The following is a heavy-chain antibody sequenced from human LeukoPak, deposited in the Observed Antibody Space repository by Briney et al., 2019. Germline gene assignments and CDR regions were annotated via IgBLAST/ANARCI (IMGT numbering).Heavy chain of an antibody. V-gene: IGHV3-74*01. D-gene: IGHD3-22*01. CDR3: ARDGDPYYYDSSGYSNGY. J-gene: IGHJ4*02. CDR1: GFTFSSYW. Sequence: GGSLRLSCAASGFTFSSYWMHWVRQAPGKGLVWVSRINSDGSSTSYADSVKGRFTISRDNAKNTLYLQTNSLRAEDTAVYYCARDGDPYYYDSSGYSNGYWGQGTLVTVSS. CDR2: INSDGSST.